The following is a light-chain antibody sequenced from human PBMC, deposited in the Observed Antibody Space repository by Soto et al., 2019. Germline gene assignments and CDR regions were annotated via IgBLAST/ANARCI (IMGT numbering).Light chain of an antibody. Sequence: QSALTQPASVSGSPGQSITISCTGGSSNIGAGYDVHWYQHLPGTSPKLLIYGNHNRPSGVPDRFSGSKSGTSASLAITALQAEDEADYYCQSYDSSLSGSWVFGGGTKLTVL. J-gene: IGLJ3*02. V-gene: IGLV1-40*01. CDR2: GNH. CDR1: SSNIGAGYD. CDR3: QSYDSSLSGSWV.